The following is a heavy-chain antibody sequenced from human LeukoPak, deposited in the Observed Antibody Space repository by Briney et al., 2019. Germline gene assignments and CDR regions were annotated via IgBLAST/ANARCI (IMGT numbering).Heavy chain of an antibody. CDR1: GGSFSGYY. CDR3: ARGSIAARLRWFDP. CDR2: INHSGST. V-gene: IGHV4-34*01. D-gene: IGHD6-6*01. J-gene: IGHJ5*02. Sequence: SETLSLTCAVYGGSFSGYYWSWIRQPPGKGLEWIGEINHSGSTNYNPSLKSRVTISVDTPKNQFSLKLSSVTAADTAVYYCARGSIAARLRWFDPWGQGTLVTVSS.